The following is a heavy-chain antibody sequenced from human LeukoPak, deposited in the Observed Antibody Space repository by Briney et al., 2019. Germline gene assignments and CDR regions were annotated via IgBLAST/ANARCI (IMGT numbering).Heavy chain of an antibody. CDR2: ISDSGGST. CDR3: AKDSSLHDSSYFDY. J-gene: IGHJ4*02. CDR1: GITLSNYG. D-gene: IGHD3-22*01. Sequence: PGGSLRLSCAVSGITLSNYGMSWVRQAPGKGLEWVAGISDSGGSTNYADSVKGRFTISRDNSKNTLYLQMNSLRAEDTAVYYCAKDSSLHDSSYFDYWGQGTLVTVSS. V-gene: IGHV3-23*01.